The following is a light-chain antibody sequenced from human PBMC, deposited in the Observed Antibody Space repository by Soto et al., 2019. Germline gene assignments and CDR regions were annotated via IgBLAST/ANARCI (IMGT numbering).Light chain of an antibody. CDR3: QHYNNWPPWT. J-gene: IGKJ1*01. V-gene: IGKV3-15*01. Sequence: EIVMTQSPATLSVSPGDRATLSCRASQSVSSNLAWYQQKPGQAPRLLIYGASSRATGIPARFSGSGCGTEFSLPISSLQSEDFVVYYCQHYNNWPPWTFGQGTKVEIK. CDR2: GAS. CDR1: QSVSSN.